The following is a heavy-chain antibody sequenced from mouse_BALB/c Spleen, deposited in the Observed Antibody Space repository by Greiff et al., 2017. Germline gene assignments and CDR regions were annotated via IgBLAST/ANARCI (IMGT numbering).Heavy chain of an antibody. J-gene: IGHJ4*01. Sequence: EVKLMESGPGLVKPSQSLSLTCTVTGYSITSDYAWNWIRQFPGNKLEWMGYISYSGSTSYNPSLKSRISITRDTSKNQFFLQLNSVTTEDTATYYCAREVRQDYAMDYWGQGTSVTVSS. V-gene: IGHV3-2*02. CDR2: ISYSGST. CDR1: GYSITSDYA. CDR3: AREVRQDYAMDY. D-gene: IGHD2-14*01.